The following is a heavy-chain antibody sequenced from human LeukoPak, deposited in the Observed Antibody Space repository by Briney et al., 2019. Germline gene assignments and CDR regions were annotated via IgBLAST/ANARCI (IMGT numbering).Heavy chain of an antibody. V-gene: IGHV1-2*02. Sequence: ASVKVSCKASGYTFTGYYMHWVRQAPGQGLEWMGWINPNSGGTNYAQKFQGRVTMTGDTSISTAYMELSRLRSDDTAAYHCARARYNYGSNWFDPWGQGTLVTVSS. J-gene: IGHJ5*02. CDR2: INPNSGGT. CDR1: GYTFTGYY. D-gene: IGHD5-18*01. CDR3: ARARYNYGSNWFDP.